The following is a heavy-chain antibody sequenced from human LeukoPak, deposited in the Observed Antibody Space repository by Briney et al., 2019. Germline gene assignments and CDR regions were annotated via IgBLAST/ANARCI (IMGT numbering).Heavy chain of an antibody. D-gene: IGHD6-13*01. Sequence: GGSLRLSCAASGFTFSSDTMNWVRQAPGKGLEWVSVIYSGGSTYYADSVKGRFTISRDNSKNTLCLQMNSLRAEDTAVYYCARSRIAAAGTVGFDPWGQGTLVTVSS. V-gene: IGHV3-53*01. CDR1: GFTFSSDT. CDR3: ARSRIAAAGTVGFDP. J-gene: IGHJ5*02. CDR2: IYSGGST.